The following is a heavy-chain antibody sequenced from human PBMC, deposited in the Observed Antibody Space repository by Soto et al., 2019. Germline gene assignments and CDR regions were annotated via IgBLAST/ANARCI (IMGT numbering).Heavy chain of an antibody. J-gene: IGHJ4*02. D-gene: IGHD3-10*01. CDR2: INHSGST. Sequence: QVQLQQWGAGLLKPSETLSLTCAVYGGSFSGYYWSWIRQPPGKGLEWIGEINHSGSTNYNPSLKSRVTISVDTSKNQFSLKLSSETAADTAVYYCARGLGNYYYFDYWGQGTLVTVSS. CDR1: GGSFSGYY. V-gene: IGHV4-34*01. CDR3: ARGLGNYYYFDY.